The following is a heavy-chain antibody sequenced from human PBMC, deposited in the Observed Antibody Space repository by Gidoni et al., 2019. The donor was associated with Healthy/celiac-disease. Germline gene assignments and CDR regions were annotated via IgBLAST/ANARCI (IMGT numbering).Heavy chain of an antibody. CDR1: GFTFSGSA. V-gene: IGHV3-73*02. CDR2: IRSNANSYAT. CDR3: TRPYHYDSSGYFDAFDI. D-gene: IGHD3-22*01. Sequence: EVQLVESGGGLVQPGGSRKLSCAASGFTFSGSAMHWVRQASGKGRAWFGRIRSNANSYATAYAASVKGRFTISRDDSKNTAYLQMNSLKTEDTAVYYCTRPYHYDSSGYFDAFDIWGQGTMVTVSS. J-gene: IGHJ3*02.